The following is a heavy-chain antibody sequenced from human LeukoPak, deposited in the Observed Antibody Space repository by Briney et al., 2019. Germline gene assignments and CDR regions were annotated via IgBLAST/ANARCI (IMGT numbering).Heavy chain of an antibody. CDR3: AKDWIQFNRVFDCFDS. D-gene: IGHD5-18*01. CDR2: IGNTET. V-gene: IGHV3-23*01. CDR1: GFPFETNA. J-gene: IGHJ4*02. Sequence: PEGSLRLSCATSGFPFETNAMSWVRQAPGKGLEWVATIGNTETFYADSVTGRFTISRDNSKNTVNLQMNRLRVEDTAIYYCAKDWIQFNRVFDCFDSWGQGTLVTVSS.